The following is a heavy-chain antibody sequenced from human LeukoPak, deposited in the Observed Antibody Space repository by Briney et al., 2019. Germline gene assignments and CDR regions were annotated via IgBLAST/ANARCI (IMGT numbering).Heavy chain of an antibody. CDR3: ARVVVVPAAVSTALTYFYMDV. D-gene: IGHD2-2*01. Sequence: SETLSLTCTVSGGSISSYYWSWLRQPPGKGLEWIGYIYHSGSTNYNPSLKSRVTISVDTSKNQFSLKLSSVTAADTAVFYCARVVVVPAAVSTALTYFYMDVWGKGTTVTVSS. V-gene: IGHV4-59*01. CDR2: IYHSGST. CDR1: GGSISSYY. J-gene: IGHJ6*03.